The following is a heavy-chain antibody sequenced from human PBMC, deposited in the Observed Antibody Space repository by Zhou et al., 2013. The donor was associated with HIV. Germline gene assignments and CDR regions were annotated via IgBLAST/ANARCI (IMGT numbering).Heavy chain of an antibody. V-gene: IGHV1-69*04. CDR2: IIPILGIA. J-gene: IGHJ4*02. CDR3: ARAPTVTSPFDY. CDR1: GGTFSSYA. Sequence: QVQLVQSGAEVKKPGSSVKVSCKASGGTFSSYAISWVRQAPGQGLEWMGRIIPILGIANYAQKFQGRVTITADKSTSTAYMELSSLRSEDTAVYYCARAPTVTSPFDYWGQGTLVTVSS. D-gene: IGHD4-17*01.